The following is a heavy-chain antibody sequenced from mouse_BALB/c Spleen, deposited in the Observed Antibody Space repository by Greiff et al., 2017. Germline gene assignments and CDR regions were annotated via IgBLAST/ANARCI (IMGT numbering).Heavy chain of an antibody. V-gene: IGHV2-6-7*01. CDR1: GFSLTGYG. Sequence: VKLMESGPGLVAPSQSLSITCTVSGFSLTGYGVNWVRQPPGKGLEWLGMIWGDGSTDYNSALKSRLSISKDNSESQVFLKMNSLQTDDTARYYCARDRRAYYYGSSSYAMDYWGQGTSVTVSS. D-gene: IGHD1-1*01. CDR3: ARDRRAYYYGSSSYAMDY. J-gene: IGHJ4*01. CDR2: IWGDGST.